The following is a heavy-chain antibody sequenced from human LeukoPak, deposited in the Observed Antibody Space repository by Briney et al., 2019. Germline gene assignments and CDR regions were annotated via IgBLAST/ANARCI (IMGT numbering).Heavy chain of an antibody. D-gene: IGHD1-26*01. CDR3: ARARGGATDFDF. J-gene: IGHJ4*02. Sequence: SETLSLTCIVSGYSINAGYHWGWARQAPGEGLEYIRSINQRGYTFFNPSLKSRLTQSFDTSTNQFSLRLSSVTAADTAVYFCARARGGATDFDFWGQGILVTVSS. V-gene: IGHV4-38-2*02. CDR1: GYSINAGYH. CDR2: INQRGYT.